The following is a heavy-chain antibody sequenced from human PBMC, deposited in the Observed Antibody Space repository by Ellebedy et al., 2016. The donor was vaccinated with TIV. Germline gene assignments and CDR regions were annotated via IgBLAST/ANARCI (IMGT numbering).Heavy chain of an antibody. CDR2: INSDGSST. D-gene: IGHD3-22*01. CDR1: GFTFSSYW. J-gene: IGHJ4*02. Sequence: PGGSLRLSCEASGFTFSSYWMHWVRQAPGKGLVWVSRINSDGSSTSYADSVKGRFTISRDNSKNTLYLQMNSLRVEDTAVYYCARDKSRTMIALDYWGQGTLVTVSS. V-gene: IGHV3-74*01. CDR3: ARDKSRTMIALDY.